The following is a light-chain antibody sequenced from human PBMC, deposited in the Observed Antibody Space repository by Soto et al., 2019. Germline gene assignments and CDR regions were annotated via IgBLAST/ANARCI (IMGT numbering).Light chain of an antibody. V-gene: IGLV2-14*03. J-gene: IGLJ7*01. CDR3: SSYTSISTLGV. Sequence: QSALTQPASVSGSPGQSITISCTGTSSDIGGYNFVSWYQQHPGKAPKLIIYDVANRPSGVPNRFSGSKSGNTASLTISGLQAEDEADYYCSSYTSISTLGVFGGGTQLTVL. CDR2: DVA. CDR1: SSDIGGYNF.